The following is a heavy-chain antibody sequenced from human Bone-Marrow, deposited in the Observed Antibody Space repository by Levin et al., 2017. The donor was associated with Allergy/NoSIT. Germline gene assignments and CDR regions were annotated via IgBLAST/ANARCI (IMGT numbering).Heavy chain of an antibody. V-gene: IGHV4-39*01. Sequence: PSETLSLTCTVSGGSISSSDYYWGWIRQTPGKGLEWIGSIYYSGSTNYKPSLKSRLTISVDTSKNQFSLRLRSMTATDTAVYYCARLGYYFEASGYNIDYWGQGTLVTVSS. CDR1: GGSISSSDYY. CDR3: ARLGYYFEASGYNIDY. D-gene: IGHD3-22*01. CDR2: IYYSGST. J-gene: IGHJ4*02.